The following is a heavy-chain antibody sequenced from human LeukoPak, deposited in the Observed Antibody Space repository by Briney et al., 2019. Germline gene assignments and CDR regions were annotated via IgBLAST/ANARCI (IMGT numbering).Heavy chain of an antibody. CDR2: ISGSGDST. D-gene: IGHD3-10*01. CDR1: GFTFSSNS. CDR3: TKWSGFGDD. Sequence: GGFLRLSCAASGFTFSSNSMTWVRQTPGKGLEWVSGISGSGDSTFYADSVKGRFTISRDNSRNTLYLQMSSLRPEGTAVYYCTKWSGFGDDWGQGTLVTVSS. V-gene: IGHV3-23*01. J-gene: IGHJ4*02.